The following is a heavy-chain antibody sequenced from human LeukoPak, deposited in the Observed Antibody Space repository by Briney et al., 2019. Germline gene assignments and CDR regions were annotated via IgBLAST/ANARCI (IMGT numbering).Heavy chain of an antibody. CDR3: ASTRRAAVAGRFDS. CDR2: IHSNGNT. V-gene: IGHV4-59*08. D-gene: IGHD6-19*01. CDR1: GGSISSYY. J-gene: IGHJ4*02. Sequence: PSETLSLTCTVSGGSISSYYWTWIRQPPGKGLEWIGYIHSNGNTNYSPSLESRVTMSVDESKNQFSLKVNFVSAADTAVYYCASTRRAAVAGRFDSWGQGTLVTVSS.